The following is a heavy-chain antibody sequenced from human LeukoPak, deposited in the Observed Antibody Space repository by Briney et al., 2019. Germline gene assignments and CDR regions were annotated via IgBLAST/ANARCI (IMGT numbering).Heavy chain of an antibody. CDR2: IYRSGTT. J-gene: IGHJ4*02. Sequence: SETLSLTCAVSGYSLSSGFYWGWIRQPPGKGLEWIGTIYRSGTTYYNPSLKSRVTISADTSKNQFSLKLSSVTAADTALYYCARTSTGTTDSFDYWGQGTLVTVSS. V-gene: IGHV4-38-2*01. CDR1: GYSLSSGFY. CDR3: ARTSTGTTDSFDY. D-gene: IGHD1-7*01.